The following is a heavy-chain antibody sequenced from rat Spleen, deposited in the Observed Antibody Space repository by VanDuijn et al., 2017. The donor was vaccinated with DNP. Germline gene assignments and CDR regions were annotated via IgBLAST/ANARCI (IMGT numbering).Heavy chain of an antibody. V-gene: IGHV3-1*01. CDR3: ARSYLWAQNLYFDY. J-gene: IGHJ2*01. Sequence: EVQFQESGPGLVKSSQSLSLTCSVTGYSITSNYWAWIRKFPGNKMEWMGYISYSGSTSYNPSLKSRISITRDTSKNQFFLQLNSVTTEDTATYYCARSYLWAQNLYFDYWGQGVMVTVSS. CDR1: GYSITSNY. CDR2: ISYSGST. D-gene: IGHD1-7*01.